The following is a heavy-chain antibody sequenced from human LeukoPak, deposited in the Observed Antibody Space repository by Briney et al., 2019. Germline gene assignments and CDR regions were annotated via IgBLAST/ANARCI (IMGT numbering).Heavy chain of an antibody. CDR3: ARHLTVTTTDFDY. Sequence: SETLSLTCTVSGGSISSYYWSWIRQPPGKGLEWIGYIYYSGSTNYNPSLKSRVTISVDTSKNQFSLELSSVTAADTAVHYCARHLTVTTTDFDYWGQGTLVTVSS. V-gene: IGHV4-59*08. D-gene: IGHD4-17*01. CDR2: IYYSGST. J-gene: IGHJ4*02. CDR1: GGSISSYY.